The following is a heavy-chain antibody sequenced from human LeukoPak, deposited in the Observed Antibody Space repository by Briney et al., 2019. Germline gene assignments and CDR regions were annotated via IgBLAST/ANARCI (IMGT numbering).Heavy chain of an antibody. CDR3: ARSPGTYLDY. V-gene: IGHV1-18*01. CDR1: NYTFRSYD. CDR2: ISAYNGKT. Sequence: ASVRVSCKASNYTFRSYDITRVRQAPGQGLEWMGLISAYNGKTNYAQKFQGRVTMTRDTSTTTAYIELRSLRSDDTAVYYCARSPGTYLDYWGQGTLVTVSS. D-gene: IGHD1-26*01. J-gene: IGHJ4*02.